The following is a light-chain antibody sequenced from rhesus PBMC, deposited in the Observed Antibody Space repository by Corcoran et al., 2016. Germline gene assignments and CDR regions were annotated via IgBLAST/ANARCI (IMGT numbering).Light chain of an antibody. V-gene: IGKV1-38*01. CDR2: DAS. Sequence: DIQLTQSPSSLSASVGDRVTITCRASQDISNYLAWYQQNSGKAPKLLIYDASNLQGGVPSRFSGSGCGTGFTLTISTLQPEDFATYYCQQRNSPPWTFGQGTKVQIK. CDR3: QQRNSPPWT. J-gene: IGKJ1*01. CDR1: QDISNY.